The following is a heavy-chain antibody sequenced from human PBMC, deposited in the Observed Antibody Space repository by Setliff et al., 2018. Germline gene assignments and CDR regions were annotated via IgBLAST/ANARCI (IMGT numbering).Heavy chain of an antibody. V-gene: IGHV3-9*01. Sequence: PGGSLRLSCAASGFTFDDYAVNWVRQAPGKGLEWVAGISWNSGSIHYADSVKGRFTISRDNAKNSLYLQMNSLRPEDTALYYCVKDSNAMVRGGLDYWGQGTLVTVSS. D-gene: IGHD3-10*01. CDR1: GFTFDDYA. CDR3: VKDSNAMVRGGLDY. CDR2: ISWNSGSI. J-gene: IGHJ4*02.